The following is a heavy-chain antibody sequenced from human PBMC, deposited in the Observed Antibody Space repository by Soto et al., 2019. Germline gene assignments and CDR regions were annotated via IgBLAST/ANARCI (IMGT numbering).Heavy chain of an antibody. J-gene: IGHJ6*02. CDR3: ASSSSSWYDRSYYYGTDV. V-gene: IGHV1-18*01. D-gene: IGHD6-13*01. CDR1: GYTFTSYG. CDR2: ISAYNGNT. Sequence: GASVKVSCKASGYTFTSYGISWVRQAPGQGLEWMGWISAYNGNTNYAQKLQGRVTMTTDTSTSTAYMELRSLRSDDTAVYYCASSSSSWYDRSYYYGTDVWGQGTTVTVSS.